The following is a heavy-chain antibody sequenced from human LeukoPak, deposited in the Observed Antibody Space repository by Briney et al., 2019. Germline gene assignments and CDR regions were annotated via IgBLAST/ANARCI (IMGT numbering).Heavy chain of an antibody. D-gene: IGHD5-18*01. Sequence: SETLSLTCTVSGGSISSYYWSWVRQPPGKGLEYIGYIYHTGSTNYNPSLKSRVTISLQTSKNQFSLRLTSVTAADTAVYYCARDSGYSYGTGYYYYGMDVWGQGTTVTVSS. CDR3: ARDSGYSYGTGYYYYGMDV. CDR2: IYHTGST. CDR1: GGSISSYY. V-gene: IGHV4-59*01. J-gene: IGHJ6*02.